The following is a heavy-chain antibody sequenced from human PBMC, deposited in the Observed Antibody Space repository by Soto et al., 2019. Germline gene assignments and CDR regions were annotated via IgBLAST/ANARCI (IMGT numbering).Heavy chain of an antibody. CDR1: GFTFSSYA. CDR2: ISGSGDGT. CDR3: GRPLTALTRDDF. Sequence: ELQLLESGGGLVQPGGSLRLSCAASGFTFSSYAMGWVRQAPGKGLEWVSTISGSGDGTYYADSVKGRFTISRDNSRRTLYLQMNSLRAEDAAVYYCGRPLTALTRDDFWGQGTLVTVSS. D-gene: IGHD4-17*01. J-gene: IGHJ4*02. V-gene: IGHV3-23*01.